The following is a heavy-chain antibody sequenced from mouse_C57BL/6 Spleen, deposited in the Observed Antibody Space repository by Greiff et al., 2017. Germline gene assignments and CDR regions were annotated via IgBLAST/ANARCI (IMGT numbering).Heavy chain of an antibody. CDR2: IYPGSGNT. D-gene: IGHD1-1*01. Sequence: VQLQQSGPELVKPGASVKISCKASGYSFTSYYIHWVKQRPGQGLEWIGWIYPGSGNTKYNEKFKGKATLTADTSSSTAYMQLSSLTSEDSAVYYCAREGGYYYGPFDYWGQGTNLTVSS. V-gene: IGHV1-66*01. CDR1: GYSFTSYY. CDR3: AREGGYYYGPFDY. J-gene: IGHJ2*01.